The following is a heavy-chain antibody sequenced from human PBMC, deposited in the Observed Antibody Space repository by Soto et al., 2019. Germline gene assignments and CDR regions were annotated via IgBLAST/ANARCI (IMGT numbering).Heavy chain of an antibody. J-gene: IGHJ4*02. CDR3: AREPYYYGSGSSPFDY. CDR1: GFTFSSYG. CDR2: ISSSSSYI. V-gene: IGHV3-21*01. Sequence: GSLRLSCAASGFTFSSYGMNWVRQAPGKGLEWVSSISSSSSYIYYADSVKGRFTISRDNAKNSLYLQMNSLRAEDTAVYYCAREPYYYGSGSSPFDYWGQGTLVTVSS. D-gene: IGHD3-10*01.